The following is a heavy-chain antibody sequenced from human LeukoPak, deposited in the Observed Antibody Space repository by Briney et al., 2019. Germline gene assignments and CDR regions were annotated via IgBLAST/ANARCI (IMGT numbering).Heavy chain of an antibody. CDR1: GFTFSTYT. V-gene: IGHV3-30-3*02. D-gene: IGHD1-14*01. Sequence: GGSLRLSCAASGFTFSTYTMHWVRQAPGKGLEWVAVISYDGSNKYYADSVKGRFTISRDNSKNTLYLQMNCLRTEDTAVYYCAKTAPPDPAWGQGTLVTVSS. CDR3: AKTAPPDPA. CDR2: ISYDGSNK. J-gene: IGHJ5*02.